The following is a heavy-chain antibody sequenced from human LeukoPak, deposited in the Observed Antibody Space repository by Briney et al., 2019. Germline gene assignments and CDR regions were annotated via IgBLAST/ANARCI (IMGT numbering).Heavy chain of an antibody. J-gene: IGHJ3*02. CDR1: GGSITNNY. CDR2: IYYSGST. Sequence: SETLSLTCTVSGGSITNNYWNWHWIRQPQGRGLEWIGYIYYSGSTYYNPSLRSRVTIAVDKSNNQVSLKLNSVTAADTAMYYCARDKSGPTAHYDVFEIWGQGTMVTVSS. D-gene: IGHD4/OR15-4a*01. CDR3: ARDKSGPTAHYDVFEI. V-gene: IGHV4-59*01.